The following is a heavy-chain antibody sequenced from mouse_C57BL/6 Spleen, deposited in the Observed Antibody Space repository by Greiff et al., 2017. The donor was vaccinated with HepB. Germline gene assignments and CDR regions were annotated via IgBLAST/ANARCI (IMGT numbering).Heavy chain of an antibody. Sequence: VKLQESGAELVRPGTSVKMSCKASGYTFTNYWIGWAKQRPGHGLEWIGDIYPGGGYTNYNEKFKGKATLTADKSSSTAYMQFSSLTSEDSAIYYCARYDGYLYYFDYWGQGTTLTVSS. CDR2: IYPGGGYT. CDR1: GYTFTNYW. CDR3: ARYDGYLYYFDY. V-gene: IGHV1-63*01. J-gene: IGHJ2*01. D-gene: IGHD2-3*01.